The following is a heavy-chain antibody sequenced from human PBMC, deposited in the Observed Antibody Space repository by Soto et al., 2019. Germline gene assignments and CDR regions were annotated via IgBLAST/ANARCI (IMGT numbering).Heavy chain of an antibody. V-gene: IGHV3-53*01. Sequence: AGSLRLSCAASGFTVSSNYMSWVRQAPGKGLEWVSVIYSDGSTYYADSVKGRFTISRDNSKNTVYLQMNSLRADDTAVYYCAKDEYSYGYSAYWGQGTLVTVSS. CDR2: IYSDGST. J-gene: IGHJ4*02. CDR1: GFTVSSNY. D-gene: IGHD5-18*01. CDR3: AKDEYSYGYSAY.